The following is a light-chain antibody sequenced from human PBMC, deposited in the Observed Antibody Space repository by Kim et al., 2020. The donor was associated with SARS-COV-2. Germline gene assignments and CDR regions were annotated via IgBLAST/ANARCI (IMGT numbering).Light chain of an antibody. CDR2: QDS. J-gene: IGLJ2*01. CDR3: QAWDSSTVV. Sequence: VSPRQTASITCSGDKLGDKYACWYQQKPGQSPVLVIYQDSKRPSGIPERFSGSNSGNTATLTISGTQAMDEADYYCQAWDSSTVVFGGGTQLTVL. V-gene: IGLV3-1*01. CDR1: KLGDKY.